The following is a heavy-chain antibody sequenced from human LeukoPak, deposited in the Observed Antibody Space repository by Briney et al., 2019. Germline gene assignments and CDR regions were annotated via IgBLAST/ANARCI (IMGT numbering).Heavy chain of an antibody. V-gene: IGHV1-2*02. CDR3: ASFYAPDRGIESQNLVTVY. D-gene: IGHD2/OR15-2a*01. Sequence: ASVKVSCKTSGYTFTAYYIHWVRQAPGQGLEWMGWINPNSGGTEYAQKFQGRITLTRDTSISTAYMELSRLRSDDTAVYYCASFYAPDRGIESQNLVTVYWGQGTLVSVSS. CDR1: GYTFTAYY. CDR2: INPNSGGT. J-gene: IGHJ4*02.